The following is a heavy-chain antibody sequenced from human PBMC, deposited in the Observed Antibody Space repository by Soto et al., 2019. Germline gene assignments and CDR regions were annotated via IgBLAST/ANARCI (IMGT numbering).Heavy chain of an antibody. V-gene: IGHV3-33*01. CDR3: ARTQYCSGGSCYQVLRDDAFDI. CDR2: IWYDGSNK. Sequence: GGSLRLSCAASGFTFSSYGMHWVRQAPGKGLEWVAVIWYDGSNKYYADSMKGRFTISRDNSKNTLYLQMNSLRAEDTAVYYCARTQYCSGGSCYQVLRDDAFDIWGQGTMVTVSS. D-gene: IGHD2-15*01. J-gene: IGHJ3*02. CDR1: GFTFSSYG.